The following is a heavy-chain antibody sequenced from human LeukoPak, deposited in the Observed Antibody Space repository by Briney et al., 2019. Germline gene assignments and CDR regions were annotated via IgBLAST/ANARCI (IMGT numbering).Heavy chain of an antibody. J-gene: IGHJ4*02. Sequence: SETLSLTCTVSGGSISSYYWSWIRQPAGKGLEWIGRIYTSGSTNYNPSLKSRVTTSVDTSKNQFSLKLSSVTAADTAVYYCARVFPDYYDSSGYSYFDYWGQGTLVTVSS. CDR1: GGSISSYY. CDR3: ARVFPDYYDSSGYSYFDY. D-gene: IGHD3-22*01. CDR2: IYTSGST. V-gene: IGHV4-4*07.